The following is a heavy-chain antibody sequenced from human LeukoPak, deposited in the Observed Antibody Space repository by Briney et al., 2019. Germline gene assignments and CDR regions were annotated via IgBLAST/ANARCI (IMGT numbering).Heavy chain of an antibody. V-gene: IGHV3-30*02. Sequence: GGPLRLSCAASGFTFSSYGIHWVRQAPGKGLEWVAFIRYDGSNENYADSVKGRFTTSRDDSKNMVSLQMNSLRAEDTAVYYCAKDRPRCSTTTCYSYFDYWGQGTLVTVSS. D-gene: IGHD2-2*01. J-gene: IGHJ4*02. CDR1: GFTFSSYG. CDR2: IRYDGSNE. CDR3: AKDRPRCSTTTCYSYFDY.